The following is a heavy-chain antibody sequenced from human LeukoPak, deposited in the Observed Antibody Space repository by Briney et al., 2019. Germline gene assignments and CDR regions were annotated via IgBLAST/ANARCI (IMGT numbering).Heavy chain of an antibody. CDR2: IKSKTDGGTT. CDR1: GFTFSSYW. CDR3: TTDPNLQWLPLY. Sequence: GGSLRLSCEASGFTFSSYWMHWVRQVPGKGLVWVGRIKSKTDGGTTDYAAPVKGRFTISRDDSKNTLYLQMNSLKTEDTAVYYCTTDPNLQWLPLYWGQGTLVTVSS. J-gene: IGHJ4*02. V-gene: IGHV3-15*01. D-gene: IGHD6-19*01.